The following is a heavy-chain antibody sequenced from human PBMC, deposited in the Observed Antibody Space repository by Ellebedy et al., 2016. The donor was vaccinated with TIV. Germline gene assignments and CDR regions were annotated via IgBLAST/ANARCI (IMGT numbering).Heavy chain of an antibody. Sequence: ASVKVSXXASGYTFTSYAISWVRQAPGEGLEWMGWISAHTGNTNYAQRLQGRVTMTRDTSTSTVYMELSSLRSEDTAVYYCAGGPDSSAFSLIDIWGQGTMVTVSS. CDR3: AGGPDSSAFSLIDI. CDR2: ISAHTGNT. V-gene: IGHV1-18*01. D-gene: IGHD3-22*01. J-gene: IGHJ3*02. CDR1: GYTFTSYA.